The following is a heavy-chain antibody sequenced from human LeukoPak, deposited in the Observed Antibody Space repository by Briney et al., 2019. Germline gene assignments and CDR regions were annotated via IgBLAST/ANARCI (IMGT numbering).Heavy chain of an antibody. CDR1: GFTLSSYA. D-gene: IGHD1-1*01. Sequence: GGSLRLSCAASGFTLSSYAMNWVRQAPGEGLEWVSVISGSSDRTYYADSVKGRFTISRDNSKNTLHLQMNSLRAEDTAVYYCAKGDNRNDMRSPWFDPWGQGTLVTVSS. J-gene: IGHJ5*02. CDR2: ISGSSDRT. V-gene: IGHV3-23*01. CDR3: AKGDNRNDMRSPWFDP.